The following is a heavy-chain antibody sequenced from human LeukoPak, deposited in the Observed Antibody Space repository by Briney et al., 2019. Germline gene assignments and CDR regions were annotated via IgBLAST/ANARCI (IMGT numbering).Heavy chain of an antibody. V-gene: IGHV4-34*01. CDR1: GESFSGYY. J-gene: IGHJ6*04. CDR2: INHSGST. D-gene: IGHD2-15*01. CDR3: ARDKKDYYYYGMDV. Sequence: PSETLSLTCAVYGESFSGYYWSWIRQPPGKGLEWIGEINHSGSTNYNPSLKSRVTISVDTSKNQFSLKLSSVTAADTAVYYCARDKKDYYYYGMDVWGKGTTVTVSS.